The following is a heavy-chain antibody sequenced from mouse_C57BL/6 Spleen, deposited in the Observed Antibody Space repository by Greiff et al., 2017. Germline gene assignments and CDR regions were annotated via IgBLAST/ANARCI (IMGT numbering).Heavy chain of an antibody. D-gene: IGHD1-1*01. V-gene: IGHV1-15*01. Sequence: VQRVESGAELVRPGASVTLSCKASGYTFTDYEMHWVKQTPVHGLEWIGAIDPETGGTAYNQKFKGKAILTADKSSSTAYMELRSLTSEDSAVYYCTRGYYGRNYWGQGTTLTVSS. CDR3: TRGYYGRNY. J-gene: IGHJ2*01. CDR1: GYTFTDYE. CDR2: IDPETGGT.